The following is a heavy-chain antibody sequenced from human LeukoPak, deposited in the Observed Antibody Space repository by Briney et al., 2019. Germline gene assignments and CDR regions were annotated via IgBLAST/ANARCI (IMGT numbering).Heavy chain of an antibody. Sequence: SVKVSCKASGYAFTSYYMHWVRQAPGQGLEWMGGIIPIFGTANYAQKFQGRVTITADESTSTAYMELSSLRSEDTAVYYCARDGGYCSSTSCYKVYYFDYWGQGTLVTVSS. CDR3: ARDGGYCSSTSCYKVYYFDY. CDR1: GYAFTSYY. V-gene: IGHV1-69*13. CDR2: IIPIFGTA. D-gene: IGHD2-2*02. J-gene: IGHJ4*02.